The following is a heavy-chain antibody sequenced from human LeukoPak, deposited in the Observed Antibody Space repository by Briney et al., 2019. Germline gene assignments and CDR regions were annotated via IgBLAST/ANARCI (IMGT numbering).Heavy chain of an antibody. Sequence: GGSLRLSCAASGFTFSSYWMSWVRRAPGKGLEWVANIKQDGSEKYYVDSVKGRFTISRDNAKNSLYLQMNSLRAEDTAVYYCARLKEYYYDSSGYPFFDYWGQGTLVTVSS. J-gene: IGHJ4*02. CDR1: GFTFSSYW. CDR3: ARLKEYYYDSSGYPFFDY. CDR2: IKQDGSEK. D-gene: IGHD3-22*01. V-gene: IGHV3-7*01.